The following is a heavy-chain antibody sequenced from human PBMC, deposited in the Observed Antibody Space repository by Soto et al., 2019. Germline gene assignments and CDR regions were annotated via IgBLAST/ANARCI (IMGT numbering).Heavy chain of an antibody. D-gene: IGHD3-3*01. CDR2: ISGSGGST. J-gene: IGHJ4*02. V-gene: IGHV3-23*01. CDR1: GFTFSSYA. Sequence: GGSLRLSCAASGFTFSSYAMSWVRQAPGKGLEWVSAISGSGGSTYYAESVKGRFTISRDNSKNTLYLQMNSLRADDTAVFYCAKDWDDFWSGYYTWYFDYWGQGTLVTVSS. CDR3: AKDWDDFWSGYYTWYFDY.